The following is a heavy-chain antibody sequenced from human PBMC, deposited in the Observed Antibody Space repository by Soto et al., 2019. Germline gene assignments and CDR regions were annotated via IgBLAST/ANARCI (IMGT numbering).Heavy chain of an antibody. J-gene: IGHJ4*02. Sequence: GGSLRLSCAAPGFTFSSYWMTWVRQAPGMGLEWVARIKEDGSEKYYVDSVKGRFTISRDNAKNSLYLQMNSLSPEDTAVYYCARVATPISRNDHWGQGTLVTVSS. CDR3: ARVATPISRNDH. CDR2: IKEDGSEK. V-gene: IGHV3-7*03. D-gene: IGHD2-2*02. CDR1: GFTFSSYW.